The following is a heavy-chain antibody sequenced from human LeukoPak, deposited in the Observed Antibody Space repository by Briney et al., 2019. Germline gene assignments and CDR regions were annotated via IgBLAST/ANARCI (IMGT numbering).Heavy chain of an antibody. Sequence: TGGSLRLSCAASGFTFSSYAMHWVRQAPGKGLEWVAVISYDGSNKYYADSVKGRFTISRDNAKNSLYLQMNSLRAEDTAVYYCARDSAQFDYWGQGTLVTVSS. CDR2: ISYDGSNK. D-gene: IGHD2-15*01. CDR1: GFTFSSYA. V-gene: IGHV3-30-3*01. J-gene: IGHJ4*02. CDR3: ARDSAQFDY.